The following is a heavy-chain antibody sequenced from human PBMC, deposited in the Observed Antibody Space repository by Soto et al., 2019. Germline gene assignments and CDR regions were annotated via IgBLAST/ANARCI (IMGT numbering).Heavy chain of an antibody. J-gene: IGHJ6*02. CDR1: GYTFTGYY. Sequence: QVQLVQSGAEVKKPGASVKVSCKASGYTFTGYYMHWVRQAPGQGLEWMGWINPNSGGTNYAQKFRGWDTLHRDTAISTAYMELGRLRADDTAVYYCARLMDYGDYDGNYYYGMDVWGQGTTVTVSS. V-gene: IGHV1-2*04. D-gene: IGHD4-17*01. CDR2: INPNSGGT. CDR3: ARLMDYGDYDGNYYYGMDV.